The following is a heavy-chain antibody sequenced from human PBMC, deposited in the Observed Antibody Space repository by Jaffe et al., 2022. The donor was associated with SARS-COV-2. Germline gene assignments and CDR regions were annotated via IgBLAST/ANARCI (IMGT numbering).Heavy chain of an antibody. V-gene: IGHV3-72*01. Sequence: EVQLVESGGGLVQPGGSLRLSCAASGFTFSDHYMDWVRQAPGKGLEWVGRTRNKANSYTTEYAASVKGRFTISRDDSKNSLYLQMNSLKTEDTAVYYCATEIAAAGTFDYWGQGTLVTVSS. CDR2: TRNKANSYTT. CDR3: ATEIAAAGTFDY. J-gene: IGHJ4*02. CDR1: GFTFSDHY. D-gene: IGHD6-13*01.